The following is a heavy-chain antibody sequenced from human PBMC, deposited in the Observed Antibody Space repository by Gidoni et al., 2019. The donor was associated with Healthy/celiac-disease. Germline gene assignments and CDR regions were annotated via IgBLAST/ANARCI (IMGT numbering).Heavy chain of an antibody. CDR2: IGPAGDP. CDR1: GSTFSSYD. CDR3: GRASMVRGVIIFDY. Sequence: EVQLVESGGGLVQPGGSLRLSCAASGSTFSSYDMHWVRQATGKGLEWVSAIGPAGDPYYPGSVKGRFTISRENAKNSLYLQMNSLRAGDTAVYYCGRASMVRGVIIFDYWGQGTLVTVSS. V-gene: IGHV3-13*05. J-gene: IGHJ4*02. D-gene: IGHD3-10*01.